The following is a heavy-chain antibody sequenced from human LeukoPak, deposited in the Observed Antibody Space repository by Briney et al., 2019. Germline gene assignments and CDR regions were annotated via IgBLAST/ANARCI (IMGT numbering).Heavy chain of an antibody. CDR3: ASLQQYYDSSGYRKPDLYYYYYGMDV. CDR2: IYYSGST. Sequence: SETLSLTCTVSGGSISSSSYYWGWIRQPPGKGLEWIGSIYYSGSTYYNPSLKSRVTISVDTSKNQFSLKLSSVTAADTAVYYCASLQQYYDSSGYRKPDLYYYYYGMDVWGQGTTVTVSS. V-gene: IGHV4-39*07. CDR1: GGSISSSSYY. J-gene: IGHJ6*02. D-gene: IGHD3-22*01.